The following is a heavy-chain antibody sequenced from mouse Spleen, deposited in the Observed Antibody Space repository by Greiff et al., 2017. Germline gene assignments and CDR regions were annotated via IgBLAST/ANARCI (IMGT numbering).Heavy chain of an antibody. CDR1: GFTFSSYA. D-gene: IGHD1-1*01. CDR3: ARRATTVVATRAMDY. Sequence: EVKLMESGGGLVKPGGSLKLSCAASGFTFSSYAMSWVRQTPEKRLEWVATISSGGSYTYYPDSVKGRFTISRDNAKNTLYLQMSSLRSEDTAMYYCARRATTVVATRAMDYWGQGTSVTVSS. V-gene: IGHV5-9-1*01. J-gene: IGHJ4*01. CDR2: ISSGGSYT.